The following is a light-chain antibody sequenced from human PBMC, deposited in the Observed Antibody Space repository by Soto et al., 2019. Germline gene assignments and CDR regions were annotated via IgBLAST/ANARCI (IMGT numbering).Light chain of an antibody. Sequence: EIVLTQSPATLSFSPGERATLSCRASQSINKYLAWYQQKPGQAPRLLIYDASNRATGIPARFSGSGSVTDFTLTITSLEPEDFAVYYCQQRSNWRGTFGGGTKVEI. V-gene: IGKV3-11*01. CDR2: DAS. J-gene: IGKJ4*01. CDR1: QSINKY. CDR3: QQRSNWRGT.